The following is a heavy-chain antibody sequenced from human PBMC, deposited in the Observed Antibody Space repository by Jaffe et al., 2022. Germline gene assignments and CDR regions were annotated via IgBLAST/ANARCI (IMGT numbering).Heavy chain of an antibody. CDR3: ARGGLGYCSSTSCYGDYYYYMDV. CDR1: GFTFSSYS. V-gene: IGHV3-21*01. CDR2: ISSSSSYI. J-gene: IGHJ6*03. D-gene: IGHD2-2*01. Sequence: EVQLVESGGGLVKPGGSLRLSCAASGFTFSSYSMNWVRQAPGKGLEWVSSISSSSSYIYYADSVKGRFTISRDNAKNSLYLQMNSLRAEDTAVYYCARGGLGYCSSTSCYGDYYYYMDVWGKGTTVTVSS.